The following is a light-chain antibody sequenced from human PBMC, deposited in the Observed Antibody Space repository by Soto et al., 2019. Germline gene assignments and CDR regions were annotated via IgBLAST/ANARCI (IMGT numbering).Light chain of an antibody. CDR1: QSVSSN. V-gene: IGKV3-15*01. CDR2: GAS. Sequence: EIVMTQSPATLSVSPGERATLSCRASQSVSSNLAWYQQKPGQAPRLLIYGASTRATGIPARFSGIGSGTEFTLTISSLQSEDFAVYYCQQYNNWPPGVTFGPGTKVDSK. J-gene: IGKJ3*01. CDR3: QQYNNWPPGVT.